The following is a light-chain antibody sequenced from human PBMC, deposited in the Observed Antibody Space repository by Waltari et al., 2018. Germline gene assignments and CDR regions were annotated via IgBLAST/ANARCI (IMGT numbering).Light chain of an antibody. CDR1: TGPVPSSNW. V-gene: IGLV7-46*01. J-gene: IGLJ3*02. CDR2: DTN. Sequence: QAVVTQEPSVTVSPGGTVTLTCASSTGPVPSSNWPYCFQQKAGQAPRTLIYDTNRKHSWTPARFSGSLLGGKAALTLSGAQPEDEADYYCLLTYRGPRVFGGGTKVTVV. CDR3: LLTYRGPRV.